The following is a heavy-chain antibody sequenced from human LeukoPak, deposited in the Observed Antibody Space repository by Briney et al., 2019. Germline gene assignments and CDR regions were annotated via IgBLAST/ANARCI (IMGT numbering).Heavy chain of an antibody. CDR1: GGSISSYY. J-gene: IGHJ4*02. Sequence: SETLSLTCTVSGGSISSYYWSWIRQPPGKGLEWMGYIDYSGSTNSNPSLKSRVTISVDTSKNQFSLRLSSVTAADTAVYYCARATIQLWPLYFDYWGQGTLVTVSS. V-gene: IGHV4-59*01. CDR2: IDYSGST. CDR3: ARATIQLWPLYFDY. D-gene: IGHD5-18*01.